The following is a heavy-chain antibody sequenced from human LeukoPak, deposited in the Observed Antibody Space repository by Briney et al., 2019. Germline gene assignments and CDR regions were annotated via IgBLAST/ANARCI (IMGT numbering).Heavy chain of an antibody. CDR3: ARDNRDSFDY. CDR1: GYTFTGYY. V-gene: IGHV1-2*02. CDR2: INPNSGGT. D-gene: IGHD2/OR15-2a*01. Sequence: GASEKVSCKASGYTFTGYYMHWERHAPGQGLEKMVWINPNSGGTNYAQKFQGRVTMTRDTSISTAYMELSRLRSADTAVYYCARDNRDSFDYWGQGTLVTVSS. J-gene: IGHJ4*02.